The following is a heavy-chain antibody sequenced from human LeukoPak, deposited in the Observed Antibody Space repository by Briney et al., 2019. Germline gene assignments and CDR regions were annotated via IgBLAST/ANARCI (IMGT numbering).Heavy chain of an antibody. CDR1: GYTFTSYG. V-gene: IGHV1-18*01. D-gene: IGHD3-10*01. CDR3: ATEPLVRGVINWRKGFDY. CDR2: ISAYNGNT. Sequence: GASVKVSCKASGYTFTSYGISWVRQAPGQGLEWMGWISAYNGNTNYAQKLQGRVTMTTDTSTSTAYMELRSLRSEDTAVYYCATEPLVRGVINWRKGFDYWGQGTLVTVSS. J-gene: IGHJ4*02.